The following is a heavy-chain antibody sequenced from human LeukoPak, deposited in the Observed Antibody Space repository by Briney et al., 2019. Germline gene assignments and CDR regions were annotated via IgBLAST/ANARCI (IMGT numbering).Heavy chain of an antibody. Sequence: GGSLRLSCAASGFTFSSYGMHWVRQAPGKGLEWVAVIWYDGSSKYYADSVKGRFTISRDNSKNTLYLQMNSLRAEDTAVYYCAKTGYSSSWYWDYYYYMDVWGKGTTVTVSS. CDR3: AKTGYSSSWYWDYYYYMDV. CDR1: GFTFSSYG. J-gene: IGHJ6*03. V-gene: IGHV3-33*06. CDR2: IWYDGSSK. D-gene: IGHD6-13*01.